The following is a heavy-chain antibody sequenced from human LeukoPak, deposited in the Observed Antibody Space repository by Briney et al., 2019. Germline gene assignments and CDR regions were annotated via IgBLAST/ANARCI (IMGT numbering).Heavy chain of an antibody. J-gene: IGHJ3*02. D-gene: IGHD1-26*01. CDR3: ARVIIVGATGI. V-gene: IGHV3-74*01. Sequence: GGSLRLSCAASGFIFTTNWMQWVRQAPGKGLVWVSRMNGDGSITSYADSVKGRFTISRDNAKNSLYLQMNSLRAEDTAVYYCARVIIVGATGIWGQGTMVTVSS. CDR1: GFIFTTNW. CDR2: MNGDGSIT.